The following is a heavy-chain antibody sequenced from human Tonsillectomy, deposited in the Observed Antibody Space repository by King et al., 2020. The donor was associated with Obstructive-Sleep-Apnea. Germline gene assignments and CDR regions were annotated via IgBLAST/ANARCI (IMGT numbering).Heavy chain of an antibody. D-gene: IGHD2-15*01. J-gene: IGHJ2*01. CDR1: GYTFTSYG. V-gene: IGHV1-18*04. CDR2: ISAYNGNT. CDR3: ARDRYVVAATLNWYFDL. Sequence: VQLVESGAEVKKPGASVKVSCKASGYTFTSYGISWVRQAPGQGLEWMGWISAYNGNTNYAQKLQGRVTMTTDTSTSTAYMELRSLRSDDTAVYYCARDRYVVAATLNWYFDLWGRGTLVTVSS.